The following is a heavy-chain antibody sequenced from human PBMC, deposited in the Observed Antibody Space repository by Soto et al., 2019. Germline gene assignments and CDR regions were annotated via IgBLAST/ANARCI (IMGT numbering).Heavy chain of an antibody. Sequence: SETLSLTCTVSGGSISSGGYYWSWIRQHPGKGLEWIGYIYYSGSTYYNPSLKSRVTISVDTSKNQFSLKLSSVTAADTAVYYCARDFGPYCSSTSCYFDPWGQGTLVTVSS. CDR2: IYYSGST. CDR1: GGSISSGGYY. CDR3: ARDFGPYCSSTSCYFDP. J-gene: IGHJ5*02. D-gene: IGHD2-2*01. V-gene: IGHV4-31*03.